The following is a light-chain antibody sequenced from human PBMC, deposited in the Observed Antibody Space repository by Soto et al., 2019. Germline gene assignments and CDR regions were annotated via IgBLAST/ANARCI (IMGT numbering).Light chain of an antibody. CDR1: QGISRY. Sequence: DIQLTHSPSFLSASVGDRVTITCRASQGISRYLSWYQQKPGKAPKLLIYAASTLQSGVPSRFSGSGSGTDFTLTISCLQSEDFATYYCQQYYSYPRTFGQGTKVDIK. J-gene: IGKJ1*01. CDR3: QQYYSYPRT. CDR2: AAS. V-gene: IGKV1-9*01.